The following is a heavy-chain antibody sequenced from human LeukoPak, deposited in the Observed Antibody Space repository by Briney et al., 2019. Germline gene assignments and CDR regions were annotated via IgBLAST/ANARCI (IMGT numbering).Heavy chain of an antibody. Sequence: GGSLTLSCAASGFTFSDYWMHWVRQAPGKGLVWVSRISSDGSRVTYADSVKGRFTISRDNAKNTLYLQMNSLRAEDTAVYYCARLRVPGYYYYMDVWGKGTTVTVSS. V-gene: IGHV3-74*01. CDR1: GFTFSDYW. CDR2: ISSDGSRV. D-gene: IGHD4-17*01. CDR3: ARLRVPGYYYYMDV. J-gene: IGHJ6*03.